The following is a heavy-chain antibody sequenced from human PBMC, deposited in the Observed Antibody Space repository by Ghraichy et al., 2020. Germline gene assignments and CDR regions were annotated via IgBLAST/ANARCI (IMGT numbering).Heavy chain of an antibody. V-gene: IGHV3-21*01. CDR1: GFTFSSNS. J-gene: IGHJ4*02. CDR3: ARGGPYGDYIPDY. CDR2: ISSSSSYI. D-gene: IGHD4-17*01. Sequence: GGSLRLSCAASGFTFSSNSMNWVRQAPGKGLEWVSSISSSSSYIYYADSVKGRFTISRDNAKNSLYLQMNSLRAEDTAVYYCARGGPYGDYIPDYWGQGTLVTVSS.